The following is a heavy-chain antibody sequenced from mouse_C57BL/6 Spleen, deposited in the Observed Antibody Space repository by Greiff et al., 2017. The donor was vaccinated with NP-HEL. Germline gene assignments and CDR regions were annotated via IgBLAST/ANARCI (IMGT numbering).Heavy chain of an antibody. CDR3: ARWSYGSSSFDY. Sequence: EVKLVESGGGLVKPGGSLKLSCAASGFTFSDYGMHWVRQAPEKGLEWVAYISSGSSTIYYADTVMGRFTIPRDKAKNTLFLQLTRLRSEDTAMYYCARWSYGSSSFDYWGQGTTLTVSS. J-gene: IGHJ2*01. CDR2: ISSGSSTI. D-gene: IGHD1-1*01. V-gene: IGHV5-17*01. CDR1: GFTFSDYG.